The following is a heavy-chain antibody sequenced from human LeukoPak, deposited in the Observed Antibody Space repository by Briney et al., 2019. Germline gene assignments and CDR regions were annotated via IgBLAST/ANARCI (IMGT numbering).Heavy chain of an antibody. J-gene: IGHJ3*02. Sequence: GGSLRLSCAASGFTVSSNYMSWVRQAPGKGLEWVSVIYSGGSTYCADSVKGRFTISRDNSKNTLYLQMNSLRAEDTAVYYCARVIAAAGDDAFDIWGQGTMVTVSS. D-gene: IGHD6-13*01. CDR3: ARVIAAAGDDAFDI. CDR2: IYSGGST. CDR1: GFTVSSNY. V-gene: IGHV3-66*01.